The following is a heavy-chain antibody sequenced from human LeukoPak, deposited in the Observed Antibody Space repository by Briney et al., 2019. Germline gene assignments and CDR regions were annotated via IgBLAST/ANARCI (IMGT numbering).Heavy chain of an antibody. V-gene: IGHV3-9*01. J-gene: IGHJ6*02. D-gene: IGHD4-17*01. CDR2: ISWNRGSI. CDR3: ARFNGDYYGMDV. CDR1: GFTFDDYA. Sequence: PGGSLRLSCAASGFTFDDYAMHWVRQAPGKGLEWVSGISWNRGSIGYADSVKGRFTISRDNAKNSLYLQMNSLRDEDTAFYYCARFNGDYYGMDVWGQGTTVTVSS.